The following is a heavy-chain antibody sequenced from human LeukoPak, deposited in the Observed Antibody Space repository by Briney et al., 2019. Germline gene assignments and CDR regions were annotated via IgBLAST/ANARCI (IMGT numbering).Heavy chain of an antibody. CDR3: ARWTLDAFDI. D-gene: IGHD3/OR15-3a*01. J-gene: IGHJ3*02. CDR2: IYYSGST. CDR1: GGSISSSSYY. Sequence: SETLSLTCTVSGGSISSSSYYWGWIRQPPGKGLEWIGSIYYSGSTYYNPSLKSRVTISVDTSKNQFSLKLSSVTAADTAVYYCARWTLDAFDIWGQGTIVTVSS. V-gene: IGHV4-39*07.